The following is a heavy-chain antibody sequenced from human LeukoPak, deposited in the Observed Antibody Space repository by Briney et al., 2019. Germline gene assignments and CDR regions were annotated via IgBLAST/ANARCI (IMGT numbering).Heavy chain of an antibody. CDR3: ARTDTTGTRLFDY. CDR2: VYYSGST. CDR1: GGSISGSSYY. Sequence: PSKTLSLTCTVSGGSISGSSYYWGWIRQPPGKGLQWIGSVYYSGSTYYNPSLKSRVTISVDTSKNQFSLKLTSVTAADTAVYYCARTDTTGTRLFDYWGQGTLVNVSS. J-gene: IGHJ4*02. V-gene: IGHV4-39*01. D-gene: IGHD1-1*01.